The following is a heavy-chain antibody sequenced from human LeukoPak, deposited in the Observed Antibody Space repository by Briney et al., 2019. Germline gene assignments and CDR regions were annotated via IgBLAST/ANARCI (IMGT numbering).Heavy chain of an antibody. CDR1: GFTFSSYA. J-gene: IGHJ4*02. D-gene: IGHD3-10*01. Sequence: GGSLRLSCAASGFTFSSYAMHWVRQAPGKGLEWVAVISYHGSNKYYADSVKGRFTISRDNSKNTLYLQMNSLRAEDTAVYYCARSNYYGSGSPPDYWGQGTLVTVSS. V-gene: IGHV3-30-3*01. CDR2: ISYHGSNK. CDR3: ARSNYYGSGSPPDY.